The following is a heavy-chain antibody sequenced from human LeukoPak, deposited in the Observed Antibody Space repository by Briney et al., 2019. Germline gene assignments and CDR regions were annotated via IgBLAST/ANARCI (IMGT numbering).Heavy chain of an antibody. CDR1: GYTFTSYG. J-gene: IGHJ4*02. Sequence: VASVKVSCKASGYTFTSYGISWVRQAPGQGLEWMGGIIPIFGTANYAQKFQGRVTITADESTSTAYMELSSLRSEDTAVYYCARLAVVVAATEGDYWGQGTLVTVSS. D-gene: IGHD2-15*01. CDR2: IIPIFGTA. CDR3: ARLAVVVAATEGDY. V-gene: IGHV1-69*13.